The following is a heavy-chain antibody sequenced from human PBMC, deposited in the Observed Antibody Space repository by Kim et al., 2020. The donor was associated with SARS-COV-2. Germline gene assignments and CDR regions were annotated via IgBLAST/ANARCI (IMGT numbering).Heavy chain of an antibody. D-gene: IGHD4-17*01. CDR3: AKDSFEALYA. V-gene: IGHV3-23*01. CDR2: ST. J-gene: IGHJ4*02. Sequence: STYYADSVKGRFTISRDNSKNTLYLQMNSLRAEDTAVYYCAKDSFEALYAWGQGTLVTVSS.